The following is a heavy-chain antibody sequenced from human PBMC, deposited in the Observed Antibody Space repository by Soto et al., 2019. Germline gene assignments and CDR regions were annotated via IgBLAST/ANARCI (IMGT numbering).Heavy chain of an antibody. Sequence: PGGSLRLSCAASGFTFSSYAMSWVRQAPGKGLEWVSAISGSGGSTYYADSVKGRFTISRDNSKNTLYLQMNSLRAEDTAVYYCAKVSNCRYFDWPPHCGMDVWGQGTTVTVSS. J-gene: IGHJ6*02. CDR1: GFTFSSYA. CDR2: ISGSGGST. V-gene: IGHV3-23*01. D-gene: IGHD3-9*01. CDR3: AKVSNCRYFDWPPHCGMDV.